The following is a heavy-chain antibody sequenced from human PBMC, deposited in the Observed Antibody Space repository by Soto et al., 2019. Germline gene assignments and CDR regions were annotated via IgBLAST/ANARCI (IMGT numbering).Heavy chain of an antibody. CDR3: VRRAGGAVVWYYDL. V-gene: IGHV3-23*01. CDR2: VSGRGGSA. Sequence: EVQLLEFGGGLVQRGGSLRLSCAASGFIFNNYAMTWVRQAPGKGLEWVARVSGRGGSAYYADSVKGRLTISRDNSNNTLYLQMTNVRGEDTAVYYCVRRAGGAVVWYYDLWGRGTLVSVFS. J-gene: IGHJ2*01. D-gene: IGHD2-21*01. CDR1: GFIFNNYA.